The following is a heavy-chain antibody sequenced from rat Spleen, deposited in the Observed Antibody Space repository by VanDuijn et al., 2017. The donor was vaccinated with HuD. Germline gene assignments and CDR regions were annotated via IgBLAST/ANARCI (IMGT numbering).Heavy chain of an antibody. J-gene: IGHJ1*01. CDR1: GFTFSNYD. CDR2: SSPSGGNT. Sequence: EVQLVESGGGLVQTGRSLRLSCAASGFTFSNYDMAWVRQAPTKGLEWVASSSPSGGNTYYRDSVKGRFTVSRDNAKSTLYLQMDSLRSEDTATYYCAKGGYNNYWYFDFWGPGTMVAVSS. D-gene: IGHD1-10*01. V-gene: IGHV5-25*01. CDR3: AKGGYNNYWYFDF.